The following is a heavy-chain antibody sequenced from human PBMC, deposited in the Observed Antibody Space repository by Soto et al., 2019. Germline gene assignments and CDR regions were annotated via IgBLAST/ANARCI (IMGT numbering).Heavy chain of an antibody. CDR2: IYYSGST. Sequence: SETLSLTCTVSGGSISSGDYYWSWIRQPPGKGLEWIGYIYYSGSTYYNPSLKSRVTISVDTSKNQFSLKLSSVTAADTAAYYCARNDYGDYAPRFDPWGQGTLVTVSS. CDR1: GGSISSGDYY. D-gene: IGHD4-17*01. V-gene: IGHV4-30-4*01. CDR3: ARNDYGDYAPRFDP. J-gene: IGHJ5*02.